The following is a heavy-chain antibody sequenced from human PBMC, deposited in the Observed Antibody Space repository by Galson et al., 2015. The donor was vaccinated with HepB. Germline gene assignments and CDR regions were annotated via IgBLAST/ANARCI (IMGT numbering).Heavy chain of an antibody. D-gene: IGHD2-21*01. CDR3: AKDLLLLGWERAFDY. CDR2: ISGSGGST. CDR1: EFTFSSYA. Sequence: ALRLSCAASEFTFSSYAMSWFRQAPGEGLEGVSAISGSGGSTYYADSVKGRFTISRDNSKNTLYLQMNSLRAEDTAVYYCAKDLLLLGWERAFDYWGQGTLVTASS. V-gene: IGHV3-23*01. J-gene: IGHJ4*02.